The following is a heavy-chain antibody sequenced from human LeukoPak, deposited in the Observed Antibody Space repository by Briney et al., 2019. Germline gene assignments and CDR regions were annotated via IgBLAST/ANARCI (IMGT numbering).Heavy chain of an antibody. D-gene: IGHD6-13*01. J-gene: IGHJ4*02. CDR3: ARASHGLSSWYPRSFDY. Sequence: PGGSLRLSCAASGFTFSSYSMNWVRQAPGKGLEWVSSISSSSSYIYYADSVKGRFTISRDNAKNSLYLQMNSLRAEDTAVYYCARASHGLSSWYPRSFDYWGQGTLVTVSS. CDR2: ISSSSSYI. V-gene: IGHV3-21*01. CDR1: GFTFSSYS.